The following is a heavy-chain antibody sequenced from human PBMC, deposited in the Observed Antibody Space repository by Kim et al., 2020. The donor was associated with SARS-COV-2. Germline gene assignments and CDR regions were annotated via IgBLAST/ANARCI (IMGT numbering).Heavy chain of an antibody. D-gene: IGHD3-10*01. J-gene: IGHJ6*02. V-gene: IGHV5-10-1*01. CDR3: ARHMPMVWVPHYYYYGMDV. Sequence: GESLKISCKGSGYSFTSYWISWVRQMPGKGLEWMGRIDPSDSYTNYSPSFQGHVTISADKSISTAYLQWSSLKASDTAIYYCARHMPMVWVPHYYYYGMDVWGQGTTVTVSS. CDR2: IDPSDSYT. CDR1: GYSFTSYW.